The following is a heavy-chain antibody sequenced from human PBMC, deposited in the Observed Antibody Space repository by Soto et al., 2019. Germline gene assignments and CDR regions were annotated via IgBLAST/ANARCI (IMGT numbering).Heavy chain of an antibody. CDR1: GFTFSSYA. J-gene: IGHJ4*02. CDR3: AXGITLFGVAPPLAPSDY. D-gene: IGHD3-3*01. Sequence: PGGSLRLSCAASGFTFSSYAMSWVRQAPGKGLEWVSTVSVSGGTTYYADSVKGRFTISRDNPKNTLYLQMNSLRVEDTAAYYCAXGITLFGVAPPLAPSDYWGPGTLVTVSS. V-gene: IGHV3-23*01. CDR2: VSVSGGTT.